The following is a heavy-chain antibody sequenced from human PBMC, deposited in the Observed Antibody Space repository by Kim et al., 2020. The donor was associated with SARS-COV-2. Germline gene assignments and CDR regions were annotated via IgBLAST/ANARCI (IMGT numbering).Heavy chain of an antibody. CDR1: GFTFSSYD. Sequence: GGSLRLSCAASGFTFSSYDMHWVRQATGKGLEWVSAIGTAGDTYYPGSVKGRFTXXRXNAKNSLYLXMNXXRAGDTAVYYCARDVWGRSSAYSMLKPETRSDSXXARWSSIYGTVQYSXXLAVMXENIGLVRXYWGQGTXVTVSS. CDR2: IGTAGDT. J-gene: IGHJ4*02. V-gene: IGHV3-13*04. CDR3: ARDVWGRSSAYSMLKPETRSDSXXARWSSIYGTVQYSXXLAVMXENIGLVRXY. D-gene: IGHD6-6*01.